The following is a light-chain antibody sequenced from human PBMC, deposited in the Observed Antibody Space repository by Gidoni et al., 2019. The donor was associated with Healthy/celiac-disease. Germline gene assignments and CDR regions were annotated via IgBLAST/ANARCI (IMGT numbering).Light chain of an antibody. CDR2: DAS. CDR3: QQYGSSPTT. V-gene: IGKV3D-20*01. Sequence: IVLTLSPATLSLSPGERATLSCGASKSVSSSYLAWYQQKPGPAPRLLTYDASSRATGIPDRFSGSGSGTDFTLTSSRLEPEDFAVYYCQQYGSSPTTFGGXTKVEIK. CDR1: KSVSSSY. J-gene: IGKJ4*01.